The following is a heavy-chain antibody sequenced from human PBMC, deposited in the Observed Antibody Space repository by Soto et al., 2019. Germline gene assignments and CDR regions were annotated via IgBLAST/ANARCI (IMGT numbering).Heavy chain of an antibody. CDR3: SRAGGIAAAGLYDPSYDYGMPF. V-gene: IGHV4-4*03. CDR2: ISHSGST. Sequence: PATLSLTCAVSGGSISSSNWWSWVRQPPGKGLEWIGEISHSGSTNFNPSLKSRVTISVDKSKNHFSLALSSATAADTAVYYWSRAGGIAAAGLYDPSYDYGMPFSGQGPTV. J-gene: IGHJ6*02. D-gene: IGHD6-13*01. CDR1: GGSISSSNW.